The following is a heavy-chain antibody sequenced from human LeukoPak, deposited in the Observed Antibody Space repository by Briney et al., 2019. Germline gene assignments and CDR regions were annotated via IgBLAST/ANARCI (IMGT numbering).Heavy chain of an antibody. CDR3: AKDAVRYCSSTSCLGYMDV. V-gene: IGHV3-30*02. D-gene: IGHD2-2*01. Sequence: GGSLRLSCAASGFTFSSYGMHWVRQAPGKGLEWVAFIRYDGSDKYYADSVKGRSTISRDNSKNTLYLQMNSLRAEDTAVYYCAKDAVRYCSSTSCLGYMDVWGKGTTVTVSS. CDR1: GFTFSSYG. J-gene: IGHJ6*03. CDR2: IRYDGSDK.